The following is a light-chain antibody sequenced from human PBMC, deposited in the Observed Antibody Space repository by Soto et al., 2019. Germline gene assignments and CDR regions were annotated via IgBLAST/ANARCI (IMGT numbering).Light chain of an antibody. CDR3: QESYSAPEFT. CDR2: GAS. Sequence: DIEMNQSPSSLSASVGDRVTLTCRASENIRTYLNWYQHKPGKAPNLLIYGASTLQSGVPSRFSGSGSGTDFTLTISRLQPEDFATYYCQESYSAPEFTFGGGTKVDIK. V-gene: IGKV1-39*01. CDR1: ENIRTY. J-gene: IGKJ4*01.